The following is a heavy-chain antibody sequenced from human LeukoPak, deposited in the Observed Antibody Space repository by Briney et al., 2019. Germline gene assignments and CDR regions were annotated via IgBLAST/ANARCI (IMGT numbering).Heavy chain of an antibody. D-gene: IGHD2-2*01. V-gene: IGHV3-21*04. Sequence: PGGSLRLSCAASGFTFSSYSMNWVRQAPGKGLEWVSSISSSSSYIYYADSVKGRFTISRDNAKNSLYLQMNSLRADDTAVYYCAKLGYCSSANCRDAFDIWGQGTMVTVSS. CDR2: ISSSSSYI. CDR3: AKLGYCSSANCRDAFDI. J-gene: IGHJ3*02. CDR1: GFTFSSYS.